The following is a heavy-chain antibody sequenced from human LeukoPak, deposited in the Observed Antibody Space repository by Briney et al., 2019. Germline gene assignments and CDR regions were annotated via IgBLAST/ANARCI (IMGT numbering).Heavy chain of an antibody. Sequence: GGTQRLSCSASGFSFSTDGMSWVRQAPGKGLEWVSGILGLGGASRTYYADSVKGRFTISRDNSKNTLYLQMNSLRAEDTAVYYCAHGTMYQLDYWGQGTLVTVSS. CDR2: ILGLGGASRT. D-gene: IGHD2-2*01. J-gene: IGHJ4*02. CDR1: GFSFSTDG. V-gene: IGHV3-23*01. CDR3: AHGTMYQLDY.